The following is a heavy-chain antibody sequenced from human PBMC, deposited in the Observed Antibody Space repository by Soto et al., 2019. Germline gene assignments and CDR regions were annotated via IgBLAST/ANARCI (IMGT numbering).Heavy chain of an antibody. Sequence: PSETLSLTCAVYGGSFSGYYWSWIRQPPGKGLEWIGEINHSGSTNYNPSLKSRVTISVDTSKNQFSLKLSSVTAADTAVYYCARGDYYGSGSYYRFYYYYYMGVWGKGTTVTVSS. D-gene: IGHD3-10*01. V-gene: IGHV4-34*01. J-gene: IGHJ6*03. CDR2: INHSGST. CDR3: ARGDYYGSGSYYRFYYYYYMGV. CDR1: GGSFSGYY.